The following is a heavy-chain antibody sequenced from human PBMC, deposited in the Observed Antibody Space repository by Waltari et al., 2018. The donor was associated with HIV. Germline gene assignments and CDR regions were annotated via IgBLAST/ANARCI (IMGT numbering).Heavy chain of an antibody. CDR3: ARADYDFWSGSVYYYGMDV. CDR2: IKQDGSEK. J-gene: IGHJ6*02. D-gene: IGHD3-3*01. V-gene: IGHV3-7*01. CDR1: GFTFSSYW. Sequence: EVQLVESGGGLVQPGGSLRLSCAASGFTFSSYWMRWVHQAPGKGLEWVANIKQDGSEKYYVDSVKGRFTISRDNAKNSLYLQMNSLRAEDTAVYYCARADYDFWSGSVYYYGMDVWGQGTTVTVSS.